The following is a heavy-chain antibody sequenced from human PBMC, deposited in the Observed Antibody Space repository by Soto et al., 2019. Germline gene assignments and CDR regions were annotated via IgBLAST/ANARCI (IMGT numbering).Heavy chain of an antibody. V-gene: IGHV3-30*18. J-gene: IGHJ6*02. CDR2: ISYDGNKE. CDR3: VKDSYSNYSPYYYYAMDV. D-gene: IGHD4-4*01. CDR1: GFTFTKYV. Sequence: GGSLRLFCEVSGFTFTKYVMHWVRQAPGKGLEWVAVISYDGNKEYFADSVKGRFTISRDNARNKLYLQMNSLRGNDTAVYYCVKDSYSNYSPYYYYAMDVWGHGTTLTV.